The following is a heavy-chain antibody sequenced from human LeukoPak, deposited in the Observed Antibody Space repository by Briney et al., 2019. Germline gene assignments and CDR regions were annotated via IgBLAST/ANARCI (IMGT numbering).Heavy chain of an antibody. V-gene: IGHV1-18*01. J-gene: IGHJ4*02. CDR2: ISAYNGNT. CDR1: GYTFTSYG. Sequence: ASVKVFCKASGYTFTSYGISWVRQAPGQGLEWMGWISAYNGNTNYAQKLQGRVTMTTDTSTSTAYMELRSLRSDGTAVYYCARAPYYYDSSGYYYPFDYWGQGTLVTVSS. CDR3: ARAPYYYDSSGYYYPFDY. D-gene: IGHD3-22*01.